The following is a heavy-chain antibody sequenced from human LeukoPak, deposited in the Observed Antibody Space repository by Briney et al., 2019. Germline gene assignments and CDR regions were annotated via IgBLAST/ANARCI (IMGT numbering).Heavy chain of an antibody. V-gene: IGHV1-3*01. CDR1: GYTFTSYA. Sequence: ASVTVSCTASGYTFTSYAMHWVRQAPGQRLEWMGWINAGNGNTKYSQKFQGRVTITRDTSASTAYMELSSLRSEDTAVYYCARGLGGSYPPNWFDPWGQGTLVTVSS. J-gene: IGHJ5*02. D-gene: IGHD1-26*01. CDR3: ARGLGGSYPPNWFDP. CDR2: INAGNGNT.